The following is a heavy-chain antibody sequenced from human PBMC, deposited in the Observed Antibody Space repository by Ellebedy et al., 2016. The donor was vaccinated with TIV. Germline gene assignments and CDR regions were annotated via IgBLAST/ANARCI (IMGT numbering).Heavy chain of an antibody. CDR3: AWGYSSGWYDGAFDI. Sequence: SETLSLXXAVYGGSFSGYYWSWIRQPPGKGLEWIGEINHSGSTYYNPSLKSRVTISVDTSKNQFSLKLSSVTAADTAVYYCAWGYSSGWYDGAFDIWGQGTMVTVSS. D-gene: IGHD6-19*01. V-gene: IGHV4-34*01. CDR2: INHSGST. J-gene: IGHJ3*02. CDR1: GGSFSGYY.